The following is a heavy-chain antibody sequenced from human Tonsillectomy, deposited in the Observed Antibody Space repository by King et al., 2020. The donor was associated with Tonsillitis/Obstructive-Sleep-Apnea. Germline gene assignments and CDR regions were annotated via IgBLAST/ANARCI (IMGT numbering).Heavy chain of an antibody. CDR1: GFSFSTHG. CDR3: ARDKGYYLHEVLDY. Sequence: VQLVESGGGVVQPGRSLRLSCAASGFSFSTHGMHWVRQAPGKGLEWMAVRWYDGTNDYYADSVKGRFTISRDNSKHTLYLQMNSLRAEDTAVYSCARDKGYYLHEVLDYWGQGTLVTVSS. V-gene: IGHV3-33*01. D-gene: IGHD3-22*01. CDR2: RWYDGTND. J-gene: IGHJ4*02.